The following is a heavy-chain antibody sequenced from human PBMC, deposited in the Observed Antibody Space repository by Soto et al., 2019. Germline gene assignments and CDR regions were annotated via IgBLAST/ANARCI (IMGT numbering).Heavy chain of an antibody. Sequence: QVQLVQSGAEVKKPGASVKVSCKASGYTFTSYDINWVRQATGQGLEWMGWLNPNSGNTGYAQKFQGSVTMTRNPSITTVYIELSSLRCEDTAVYYCARERSFGGDYWGQGTLVTVSS. CDR2: LNPNSGNT. J-gene: IGHJ4*02. D-gene: IGHD3-16*01. CDR3: ARERSFGGDY. V-gene: IGHV1-8*01. CDR1: GYTFTSYD.